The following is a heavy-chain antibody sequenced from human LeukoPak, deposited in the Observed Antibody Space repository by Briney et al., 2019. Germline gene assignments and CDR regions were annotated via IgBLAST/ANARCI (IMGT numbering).Heavy chain of an antibody. CDR3: ARELYYYDSSGYYRYFDY. V-gene: IGHV3-66*02. CDR1: GFTVSSNY. Sequence: GGSLRLSCAASGFTVSSNYMSWVRQAPGKGPEWVSVIYSGGSTYYEDSVKGRFTISRDNSKNTLYLQMNSLRAEDTAVYYCARELYYYDSSGYYRYFDYWGQGTLVTVSS. CDR2: IYSGGST. D-gene: IGHD3-22*01. J-gene: IGHJ4*02.